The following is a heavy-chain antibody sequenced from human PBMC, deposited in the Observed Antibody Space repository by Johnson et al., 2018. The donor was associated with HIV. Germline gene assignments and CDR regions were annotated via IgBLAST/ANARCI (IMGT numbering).Heavy chain of an antibody. V-gene: IGHV3-7*01. CDR3: ARGTPWDAFDI. CDR2: IKQDGSER. CDR1: GFTFSSYD. J-gene: IGHJ3*02. Sequence: VQLVESGGGLVQPGGSLRLSCAASGFTFSSYDMHWVRQAPGKGLEWVANIKQDGSERYYVDSVKGRFTISRDNAKNSLYLQMNSLKAEDTAVYYCARGTPWDAFDIWGQGTMVTVSS.